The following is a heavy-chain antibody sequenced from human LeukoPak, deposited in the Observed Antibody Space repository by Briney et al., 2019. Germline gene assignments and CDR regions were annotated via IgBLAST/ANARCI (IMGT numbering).Heavy chain of an antibody. V-gene: IGHV3-48*03. CDR1: GFTFSSYE. CDR2: ISSSGSTI. Sequence: PGGSLRLSCAAPGFTFSSYEMNWVRQAPGKGLEWVSYISSSGSTIYYADSVKGRFTISRDNAKNSLYLQMNSLRAEDTAVYYCARGDAFGVDYWGQGTLVTVSS. CDR3: ARGDAFGVDY. J-gene: IGHJ4*02. D-gene: IGHD3-10*01.